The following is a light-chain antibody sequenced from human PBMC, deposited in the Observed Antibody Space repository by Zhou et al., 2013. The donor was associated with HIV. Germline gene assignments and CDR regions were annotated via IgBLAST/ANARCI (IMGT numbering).Light chain of an antibody. J-gene: IGKJ3*01. Sequence: EIMLTQSPATLSLSPGERATLSCRASQNIRGFLAWYQQKPGQAPRLLIFDAVNRATGIPARFSGSGSGADFTLTIRSLEPEDSATYYCQQRYNWPPFTFGPGTTVNI. CDR3: QQRYNWPPFT. V-gene: IGKV3-11*01. CDR2: DAV. CDR1: QNIRGF.